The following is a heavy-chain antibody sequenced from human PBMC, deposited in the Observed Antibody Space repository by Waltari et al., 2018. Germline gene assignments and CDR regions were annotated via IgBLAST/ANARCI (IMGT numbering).Heavy chain of an antibody. CDR1: GGSISSYY. CDR3: ARDARGVVVPAAIERYYYYYMDV. D-gene: IGHD2-2*02. Sequence: QVQLQESGPGLVKPSETLSLTCTVSGGSISSYYWSWIRQPAGKGLEWIGRIYTSGSTNYNPSLKSRVTMSVDTSKNQFSLKLSSVTAADTAVYYCARDARGVVVPAAIERYYYYYMDVWGKGTTVIISS. J-gene: IGHJ6*03. CDR2: IYTSGST. V-gene: IGHV4-4*07.